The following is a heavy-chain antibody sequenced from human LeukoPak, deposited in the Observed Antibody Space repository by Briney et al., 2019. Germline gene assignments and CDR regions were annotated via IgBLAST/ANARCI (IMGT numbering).Heavy chain of an antibody. CDR3: ARDLRFLEGPIGNYFDY. D-gene: IGHD3-3*01. J-gene: IGHJ4*02. CDR2: INPNSGGT. Sequence: ASVKVSCKASGYTFTGYYMHWVRQAPGQGLEWMGWINPNSGGTNYAQKFQGRVTMTRGTSISTAYMELSRLRSDDTAVYYCARDLRFLEGPIGNYFDYWGQGTLVTVSS. V-gene: IGHV1-2*02. CDR1: GYTFTGYY.